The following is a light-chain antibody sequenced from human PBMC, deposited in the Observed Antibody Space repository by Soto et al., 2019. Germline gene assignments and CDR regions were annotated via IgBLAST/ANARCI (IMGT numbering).Light chain of an antibody. V-gene: IGLV2-23*01. CDR3: CSYAGSSIPYV. J-gene: IGLJ1*01. CDR1: SSDVGSYNL. Sequence: QAASVSGSPGQSITISCTGTSSDVGSYNLVSWYQQHPGKAPKLMIYEGSKRPSGVSNRFSGSKSGNTASLTISGLQAEDEADYYCCSYAGSSIPYVFGTGTKVTVL. CDR2: EGS.